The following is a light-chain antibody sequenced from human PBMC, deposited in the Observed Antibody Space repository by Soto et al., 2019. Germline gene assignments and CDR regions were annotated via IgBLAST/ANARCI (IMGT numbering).Light chain of an antibody. CDR2: KAS. CDR3: QQYNSYSEA. Sequence: DIQMTQSPSTLSGSVGDRVTITCRAGQTISSWLAWYQQKPGKAPKLLIYKASTLKSGVPSRCSGSGSGTEFTLTISSLQPDDFATYYCQQYNSYSEAFGQGTKVELK. V-gene: IGKV1-5*03. CDR1: QTISSW. J-gene: IGKJ1*01.